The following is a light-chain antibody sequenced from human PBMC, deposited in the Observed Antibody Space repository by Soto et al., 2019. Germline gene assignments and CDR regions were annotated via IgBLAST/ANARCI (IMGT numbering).Light chain of an antibody. CDR1: GSDVGGYNL. CDR2: GNS. Sequence: QSALTQPASVSGSPGQSITISCTGTGSDVGGYNLVSWYQQLPGTAPKLLIYGNSNRPSGVPDRFSGSKSGTSASLAITGLQAEDEADYYCQSYDSSLSGSVFGGGTKLTVL. CDR3: QSYDSSLSGSV. V-gene: IGLV1-40*01. J-gene: IGLJ2*01.